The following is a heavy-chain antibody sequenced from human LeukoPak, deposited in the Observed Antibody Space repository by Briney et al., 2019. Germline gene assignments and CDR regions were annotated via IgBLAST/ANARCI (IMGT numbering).Heavy chain of an antibody. Sequence: SVKVSCKASGGTFSSYAISWVRQAPGRGLEWMGRIIPILGTPNYAQKFQGRITITADESTSTAYLELSSLRSEDTAVYYCARDCSSTSCSADHRYYYYYYYMDVWGKGTTVTVSS. V-gene: IGHV1-69*11. D-gene: IGHD2-2*01. CDR3: ARDCSSTSCSADHRYYYYYYYMDV. J-gene: IGHJ6*03. CDR2: IIPILGTP. CDR1: GGTFSSYA.